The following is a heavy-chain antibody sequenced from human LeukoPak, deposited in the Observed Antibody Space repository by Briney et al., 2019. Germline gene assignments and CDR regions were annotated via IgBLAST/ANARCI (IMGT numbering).Heavy chain of an antibody. CDR2: IYHSGST. CDR1: GGSISSSSYY. Sequence: SETLSLTCTVSGGSISSSSYYWDWIRQPPGKGLEWIGSIYHSGSTYYNPSLKSRVTISVDTSKNQFFLKLSSVTAADTAVYYCARGVHSSSWHPYWYFDLWGRGTLVTVSS. D-gene: IGHD6-13*01. CDR3: ARGVHSSSWHPYWYFDL. V-gene: IGHV4-39*07. J-gene: IGHJ2*01.